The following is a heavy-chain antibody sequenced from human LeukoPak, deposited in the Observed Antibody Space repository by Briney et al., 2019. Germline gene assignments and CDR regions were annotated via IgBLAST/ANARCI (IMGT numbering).Heavy chain of an antibody. CDR2: IYYSGSA. V-gene: IGHV4-59*11. CDR1: GGSISSHY. D-gene: IGHD6-19*01. Sequence: PSETLSLTCTVSGGSISSHYWICMAPPPGGGVVWIGYIYYSGSANYNPSLKSRVTISVDTSKNQFSLKLSSVTAADTAVYFCARGVAVAYLDYWGQGTLVTVST. J-gene: IGHJ4*02. CDR3: ARGVAVAYLDY.